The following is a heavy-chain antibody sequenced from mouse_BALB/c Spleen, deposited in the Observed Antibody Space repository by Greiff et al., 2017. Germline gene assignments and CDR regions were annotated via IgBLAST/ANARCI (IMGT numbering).Heavy chain of an antibody. CDR2: ISYSGST. CDR1: GYSITSDYA. Sequence: EVKLVESGPGLVKPSQSLSLTCTVTGYSITSDYAWNWIRQFPGNKLEWMGYISYSGSTSYNPSLKSRISITRDTSKNQFFLQLNSVTTEDTATYYCARHLGRGHFDYWGQGTTLTVSS. D-gene: IGHD4-1*01. CDR3: ARHLGRGHFDY. V-gene: IGHV3-2*02. J-gene: IGHJ2*01.